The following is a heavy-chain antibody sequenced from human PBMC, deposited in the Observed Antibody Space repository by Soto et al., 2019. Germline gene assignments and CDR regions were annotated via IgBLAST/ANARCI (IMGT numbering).Heavy chain of an antibody. CDR3: ARGLRRGYDFWSGSYGY. Sequence: PSETLSLSCAVYGGSFSGYYWSWIRQPPGKGLEWIGEINHSGSTNYNPSLKSRVTISVDTSKNQFSLKLSSVTAADTAVYYCARGLRRGYDFWSGSYGYWGQGTLVTVSS. CDR1: GGSFSGYY. CDR2: INHSGST. V-gene: IGHV4-34*01. D-gene: IGHD3-3*01. J-gene: IGHJ4*02.